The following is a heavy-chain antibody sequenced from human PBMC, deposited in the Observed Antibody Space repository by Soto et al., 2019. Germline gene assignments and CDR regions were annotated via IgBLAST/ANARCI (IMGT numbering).Heavy chain of an antibody. D-gene: IGHD6-13*01. Sequence: EVQLLESGGGLVQPGGSLRLSCAASGFTFSSYAMSWVRQAPGKGLEWVSAISGSGGSTYYADSVKGRFPFSRDNSKNTLSLQMNSLRAEDTAVYYCARRTSSWSFDYWGQGTLVTVSS. CDR2: ISGSGGST. V-gene: IGHV3-23*01. J-gene: IGHJ4*02. CDR1: GFTFSSYA. CDR3: ARRTSSWSFDY.